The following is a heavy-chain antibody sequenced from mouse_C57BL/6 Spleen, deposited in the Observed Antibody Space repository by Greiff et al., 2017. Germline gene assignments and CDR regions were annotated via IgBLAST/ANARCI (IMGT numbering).Heavy chain of an antibody. CDR3: ARVEGDSAWFAY. Sequence: EVQVVESEGGLVQPGSSMKLSCTASGFTFSDYYMAWVRQVPEKGLEWVANINYDGSSTYYLDSLKSRFIISRDNAKNILYLQMSSLKSEDTATYYCARVEGDSAWFAYWGQGTLVTVSA. CDR2: INYDGSST. CDR1: GFTFSDYY. V-gene: IGHV5-16*01. J-gene: IGHJ3*01. D-gene: IGHD3-3*01.